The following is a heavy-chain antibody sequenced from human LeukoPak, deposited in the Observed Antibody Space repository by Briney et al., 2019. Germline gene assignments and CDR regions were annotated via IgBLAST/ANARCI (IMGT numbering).Heavy chain of an antibody. CDR2: ISGSGGST. D-gene: IGHD4-23*01. CDR3: ANTLTTVVIPGAFDI. V-gene: IGHV3-23*01. CDR1: GFTFSSYA. Sequence: GGPLRLSCAASGFTFSSYAVSWVRQTPGKGLEWVSAISGSGGSTYYADSVKGRFTISRDNSKNTLYLQMNSLRAEDTAVYYCANTLTTVVIPGAFDIWGQGTMVTVSS. J-gene: IGHJ3*02.